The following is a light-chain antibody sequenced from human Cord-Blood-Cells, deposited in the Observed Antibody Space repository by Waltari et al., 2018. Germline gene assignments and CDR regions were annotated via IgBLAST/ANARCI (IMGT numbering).Light chain of an antibody. V-gene: IGLV2-11*01. CDR3: CSYAGSYNYV. CDR2: DVS. J-gene: IGLJ1*01. CDR1: SIDVGGYNY. Sequence: QSALTQPRPVSGSPGQSATIPCTGTSIDVGGYNYVSWYQQHPGKAPKLMIYDVSKRPSGVPDRFSGSKSGNTASLTISGLQAEDEADYYCCSYAGSYNYVFGTGTKVTVL.